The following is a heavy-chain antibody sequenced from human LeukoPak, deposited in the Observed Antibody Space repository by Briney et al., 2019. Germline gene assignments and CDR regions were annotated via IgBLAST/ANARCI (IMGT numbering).Heavy chain of an antibody. CDR3: GRHRSGSGTYFIDY. D-gene: IGHD3-10*01. J-gene: IGHJ4*02. CDR2: MKKDGSET. Sequence: GGSLRLSCAVSGFTFSSYSMIWVRQAPGKGLQWVANMKKDGSETNYVDSVKGRFTISRDNAKNSLYLQMNSLRAEDTAVYYCGRHRSGSGTYFIDYWGQGTLVSVS. V-gene: IGHV3-7*01. CDR1: GFTFSSYS.